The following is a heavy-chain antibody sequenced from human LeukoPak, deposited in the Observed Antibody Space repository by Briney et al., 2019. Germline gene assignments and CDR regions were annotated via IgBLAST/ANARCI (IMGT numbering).Heavy chain of an antibody. CDR1: GYTFTSYY. V-gene: IGHV1-46*03. D-gene: IGHD1-26*01. J-gene: IGHJ4*02. CDR3: AGASGSYGEGFDY. Sequence: ASVKVSCKASGYTFTSYYMHWVRQAPGQGLEWMGIINPSGGSTSYAQKFQGRVTMTRDTSTSTVYMELSSLRSEDTAVHYCAGASGSYGEGFDYWGQGTLVTVSS. CDR2: INPSGGST.